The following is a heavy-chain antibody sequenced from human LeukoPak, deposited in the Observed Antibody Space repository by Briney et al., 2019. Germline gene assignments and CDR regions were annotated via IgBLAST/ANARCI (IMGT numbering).Heavy chain of an antibody. V-gene: IGHV1-2*06. CDR3: ARDSGSGYYFDY. CDR1: GYSFTDFF. CDR2: INPSTGGT. D-gene: IGHD3-22*01. J-gene: IGHJ4*02. Sequence: ASVKVSCKASGYSFTDFFIHWVRQAPGQGLEWMGRINPSTGGTNSAQRFQGRVTMTRDTSISTAYMELSRLRSDDTAVYYCARDSGSGYYFDYWGQGTLVTVSS.